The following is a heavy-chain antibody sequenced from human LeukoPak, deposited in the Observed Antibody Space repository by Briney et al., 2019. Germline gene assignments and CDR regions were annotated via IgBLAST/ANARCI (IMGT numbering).Heavy chain of an antibody. CDR1: GFTFSSYW. CDR2: IKQDGSEK. CDR3: ARDRLSYFYTSGSPGY. D-gene: IGHD3-22*01. J-gene: IGHJ4*02. V-gene: IGHV3-7*01. Sequence: GGSLRLSCAASGFTFSSYWMSWVRQAPGKGLEWVANIKQDGSEKYYVDSVKGRFTISRDNAKNSLNLQMNSLRAEDTAVHYCARDRLSYFYTSGSPGYWGQGTLVTVSS.